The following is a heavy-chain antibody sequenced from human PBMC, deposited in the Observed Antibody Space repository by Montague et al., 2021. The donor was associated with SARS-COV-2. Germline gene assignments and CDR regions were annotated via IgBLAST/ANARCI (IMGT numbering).Heavy chain of an antibody. D-gene: IGHD3-22*01. CDR3: ARDTRIAMLVVVTSYGLDF. J-gene: IGHJ6*02. CDR2: IYYTGST. V-gene: IGHV4-39*07. CDR1: GGSISSSSYY. Sequence: SETLSLTCTVSGGSISSSSYYWGWIRQPPGKGLEWIGSIYYTGSTYYXPSLKSRVTISVDTSKNQFSLKLSSVTAADTAVYYCARDTRIAMLVVVTSYGLDFWGQGLTVTVSS.